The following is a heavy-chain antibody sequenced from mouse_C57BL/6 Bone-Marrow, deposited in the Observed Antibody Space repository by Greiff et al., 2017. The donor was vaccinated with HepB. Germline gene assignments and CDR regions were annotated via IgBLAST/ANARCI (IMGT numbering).Heavy chain of an antibody. CDR2: ISYSGST. D-gene: IGHD1-1*01. CDR3: ARSPSTTDWYFDV. Sequence: EVHLVESGPGMVKPSQSLSLTCTVTGYSITSGYDWHWIRHFPGNKLEWMGYISYSGSTNYNPSLKSRISITHDTSKNHFFLKLNSVTTEDTATYYCARSPSTTDWYFDVWGTGTTVTVSS. J-gene: IGHJ1*03. CDR1: GYSITSGYD. V-gene: IGHV3-1*01.